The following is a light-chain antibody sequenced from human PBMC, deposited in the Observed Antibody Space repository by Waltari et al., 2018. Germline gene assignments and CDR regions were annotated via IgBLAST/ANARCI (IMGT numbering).Light chain of an antibody. Sequence: SYEVTQPPSVSVSPVQTASVTCSGDELGSKYASWYQQRPGQSPVVVIKQNNKRPSGIPERFSGSNSGNTATLNISGTQAMDEADYYCQAWDSTIAVFGGGTKLTVL. CDR1: ELGSKY. CDR2: QNN. CDR3: QAWDSTIAV. V-gene: IGLV3-1*01. J-gene: IGLJ2*01.